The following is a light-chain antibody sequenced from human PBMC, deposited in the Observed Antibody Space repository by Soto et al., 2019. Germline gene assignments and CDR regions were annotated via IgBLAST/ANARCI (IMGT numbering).Light chain of an antibody. V-gene: IGKV1-5*01. CDR2: DAS. J-gene: IGKJ1*01. CDR1: QTISRW. Sequence: EIQLTQTPSTLSASVGDEVTITCRASQTISRWLAWYQQKPGRAPKLLIYDASTLESGVPSRFSGSESGTEFTLTITSLQPDDSATYYCQQNKDWPGTFGQGTKVDI. CDR3: QQNKDWPGT.